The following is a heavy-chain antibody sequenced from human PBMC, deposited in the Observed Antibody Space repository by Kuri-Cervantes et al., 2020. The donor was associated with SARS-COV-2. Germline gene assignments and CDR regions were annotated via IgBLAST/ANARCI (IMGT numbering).Heavy chain of an antibody. V-gene: IGHV3-30*18. Sequence: GESLKISCAASGFSLNNFGIHWVRQAPGKGLEWVSLVSYEGTIQSYADSVKGRFTVSRDNSKNTVFLEMNSLRTGDTAVYYCAKSRGPSHLSRYLSILDPWGQGTLVTVSS. J-gene: IGHJ5*01. CDR3: AKSRGPSHLSRYLSILDP. CDR2: VSYEGTIQ. CDR1: GFSLNNFG. D-gene: IGHD2-15*01.